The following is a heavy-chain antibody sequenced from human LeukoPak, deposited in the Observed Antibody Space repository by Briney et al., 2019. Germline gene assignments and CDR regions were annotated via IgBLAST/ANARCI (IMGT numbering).Heavy chain of an antibody. V-gene: IGHV1-18*01. D-gene: IGHD3-9*01. Sequence: ASVKVSCTASGYTFTSYGISWVRQAPGQGLEWMGWISAYNGNTNYAQKLQGRVTMTTDTSTSTAYMELRSLRSDDTAVYYCAREELGYYDILTGYNYFDYWGQGTLVTVSS. CDR1: GYTFTSYG. CDR3: AREELGYYDILTGYNYFDY. J-gene: IGHJ4*02. CDR2: ISAYNGNT.